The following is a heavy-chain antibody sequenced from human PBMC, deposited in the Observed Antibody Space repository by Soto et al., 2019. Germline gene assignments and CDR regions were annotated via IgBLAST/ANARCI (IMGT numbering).Heavy chain of an antibody. Sequence: SETLSLTCFVSGYSITAGGYYWSWIRHHPGKGLEWIGSFYSSGSIIYNPSLRGRVSISGDTSSNQFSMSLTSVTAADTARYYCARMYSSGSGWFHPWGQGTLVTVSS. CDR1: GYSITAGGYY. J-gene: IGHJ5*02. CDR2: FYSSGSI. V-gene: IGHV4-31*03. D-gene: IGHD6-19*01. CDR3: ARMYSSGSGWFHP.